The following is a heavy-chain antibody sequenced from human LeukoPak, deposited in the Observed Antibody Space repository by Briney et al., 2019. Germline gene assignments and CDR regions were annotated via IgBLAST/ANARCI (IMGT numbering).Heavy chain of an antibody. Sequence: ASVKVSCKASGYTFTSYGISWVRQAPGQGLEWMGWISAYNGNTNYAQKLQGRVTMTTATPMSTAYMELRSLRSDDTAVYYCAREGGSAIYFDYWGQGTLVTVSS. CDR2: ISAYNGNT. J-gene: IGHJ4*02. D-gene: IGHD3-10*01. V-gene: IGHV1-18*01. CDR1: GYTFTSYG. CDR3: AREGGSAIYFDY.